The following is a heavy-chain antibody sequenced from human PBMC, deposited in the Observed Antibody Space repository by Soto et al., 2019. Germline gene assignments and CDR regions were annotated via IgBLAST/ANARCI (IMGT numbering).Heavy chain of an antibody. Sequence: SETLSLTCAVYGGSFSGYYWSWIRQPPGKGLEWIGEINHSGSTNYNPSLKSRVTISVETSKNQFSLKLGSVTAADTAVYYCARVGLRYFDWLPEFDYWGQGTLVTVSS. D-gene: IGHD3-9*01. V-gene: IGHV4-34*01. CDR3: ARVGLRYFDWLPEFDY. J-gene: IGHJ4*02. CDR1: GGSFSGYY. CDR2: INHSGST.